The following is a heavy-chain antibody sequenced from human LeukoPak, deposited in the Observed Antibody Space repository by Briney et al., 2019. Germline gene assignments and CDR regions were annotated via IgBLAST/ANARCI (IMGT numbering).Heavy chain of an antibody. V-gene: IGHV3-23*01. J-gene: IGHJ6*02. CDR1: GFTFSSYA. CDR2: ISGSGGST. CDR3: AKKYKAGAYYYYGMDV. Sequence: PGGSLRLSCAASGFTFSSYAMSWVRQAPGKGLEWVSAISGSGGSTYYADSVKGWFTISRDNSKNTLYLQMNSLRAEDTAVYYCAKKYKAGAYYYYGMDVWGQGTTVTVSS. D-gene: IGHD6-19*01.